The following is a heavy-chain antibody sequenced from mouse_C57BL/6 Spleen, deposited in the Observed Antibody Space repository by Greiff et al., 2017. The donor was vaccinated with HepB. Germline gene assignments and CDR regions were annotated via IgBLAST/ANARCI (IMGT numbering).Heavy chain of an antibody. CDR3: ARWGDYDGWYFDV. CDR2: IYPGDGDT. V-gene: IGHV1-82*01. Sequence: VQLQQSGPELVKPGASVKISCKASGYAFSSSWMNWVKQRPGKGLEWIGRIYPGDGDTNYNGKFKGKATLTADKSSSTAYMQLSSLTSEDSAVYFCARWGDYDGWYFDVWGTGTTVTVSS. CDR1: GYAFSSSW. D-gene: IGHD2-4*01. J-gene: IGHJ1*03.